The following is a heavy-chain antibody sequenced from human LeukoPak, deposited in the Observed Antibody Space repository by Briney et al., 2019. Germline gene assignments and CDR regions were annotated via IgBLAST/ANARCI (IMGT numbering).Heavy chain of an antibody. CDR2: IWYDGSNK. CDR3: ARADFDFWSGYYYSDY. D-gene: IGHD3-3*01. Sequence: GRSLRLSCAASGFTFSSYGVHWVRQAPGKGLEWVAVIWYDGSNKYYADSVKGRFTISRDNSKNTLYLQMNSLRAEDTAVYYCARADFDFWSGYYYSDYWGQGTLVTVSS. J-gene: IGHJ4*02. V-gene: IGHV3-33*01. CDR1: GFTFSSYG.